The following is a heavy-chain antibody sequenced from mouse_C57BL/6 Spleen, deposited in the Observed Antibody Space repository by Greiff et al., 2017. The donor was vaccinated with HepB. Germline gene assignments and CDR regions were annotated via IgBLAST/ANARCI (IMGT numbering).Heavy chain of an antibody. CDR1: GYTFTDYE. V-gene: IGHV1-15*01. CDR2: IDPETGGT. CDR3: TNGNYLAY. Sequence: QVQLKESGAELVRPGASVTLSCKASGYTFTDYEMHWVKQTPVHGLEWIGAIDPETGGTAYNQKFKGKAILTADKSSSTAYMELRSLTSEDSAVYYCTNGNYLAYWGQGTLVTVSA. J-gene: IGHJ3*01. D-gene: IGHD2-1*01.